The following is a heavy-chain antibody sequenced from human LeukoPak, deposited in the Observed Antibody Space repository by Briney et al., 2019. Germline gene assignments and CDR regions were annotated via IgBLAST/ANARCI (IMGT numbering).Heavy chain of an antibody. J-gene: IGHJ4*02. CDR3: VRDRGYSTFDH. D-gene: IGHD4-23*01. CDR2: MKEDGGEI. Sequence: GGSLRLSCAGSGFPFSNYWMAWVRQAPGKGLEWVANMKEDGGEINYVDSVKGRFTISRDNAKNSLDLQMNSLRVDGTAVYYCVRDRGYSTFDHWGQGTLVIVSS. CDR1: GFPFSNYW. V-gene: IGHV3-7*01.